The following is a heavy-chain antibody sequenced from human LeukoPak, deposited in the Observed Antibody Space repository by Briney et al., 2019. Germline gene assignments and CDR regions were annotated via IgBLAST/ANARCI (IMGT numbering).Heavy chain of an antibody. J-gene: IGHJ3*02. CDR3: ARGGVVVAAIDAFDI. CDR2: IYRGGST. D-gene: IGHD2-15*01. Sequence: GGSLRLSCAASGFTVSSNFMSWVRQAPGKGLEWVSLIYRGGSTYYADPVKGRFTISRDISKNTLFLQLNSLRAEDTAVYYCARGGVVVAAIDAFDIWGQGTLVSVSS. CDR1: GFTVSSNF. V-gene: IGHV3-66*01.